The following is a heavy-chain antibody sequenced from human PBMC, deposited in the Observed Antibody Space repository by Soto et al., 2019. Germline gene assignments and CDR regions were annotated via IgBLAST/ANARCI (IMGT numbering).Heavy chain of an antibody. Sequence: GGSLRLSCAASGFTFDDYTMHWVRQAPGKGLEWVSLISWDGGSTYYADSVKGRFTISRDNSKNSLYLQMNSLRTEDTALYYCAKDNRGYCSGGSCYRYFQHWGQGTLVTVSS. CDR3: AKDNRGYCSGGSCYRYFQH. CDR1: GFTFDDYT. D-gene: IGHD2-15*01. CDR2: ISWDGGST. J-gene: IGHJ1*01. V-gene: IGHV3-43*01.